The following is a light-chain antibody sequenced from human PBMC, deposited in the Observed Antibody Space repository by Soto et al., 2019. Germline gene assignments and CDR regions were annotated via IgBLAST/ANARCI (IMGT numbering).Light chain of an antibody. J-gene: IGKJ5*01. CDR3: QQYGSSPIT. Sequence: THSPGALSLSPGERGTRSCTARQSVTSIYLACYQRKHGEAPRLLIHCTSTRAPGIPDRLSSGGSGTNVTLTISRLEPEDYAVYYCQQYGSSPITFGQGTRLEI. V-gene: IGKV3-20*01. CDR1: QSVTSIY. CDR2: CTS.